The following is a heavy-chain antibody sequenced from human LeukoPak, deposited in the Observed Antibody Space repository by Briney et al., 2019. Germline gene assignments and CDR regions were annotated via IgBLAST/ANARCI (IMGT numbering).Heavy chain of an antibody. V-gene: IGHV3-23*01. D-gene: IGHD3-16*01. CDR2: ISGSDGST. CDR1: GFTFSSYA. J-gene: IGHJ4*02. CDR3: AKTPTYDYFDY. Sequence: GGSLRLSCAASGFTFSSYAMSWVRQAPGKGLEWVSAISGSDGSTYYADSVKGRFTISRDNSKNALYLQMNSLRAEDTAVYYCAKTPTYDYFDYWGQGTLVTVSS.